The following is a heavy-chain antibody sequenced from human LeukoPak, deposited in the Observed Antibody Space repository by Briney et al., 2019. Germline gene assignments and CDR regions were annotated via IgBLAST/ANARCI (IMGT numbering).Heavy chain of an antibody. D-gene: IGHD6-19*01. V-gene: IGHV3-48*01. CDR2: ISSSSSTI. CDR1: GFTFSSYS. Sequence: PGGSLRLSCAASGFTFSSYSMNWVRQAPGKGLEWVSYISSSSSTIYYADSVKGRFTISRDNSKNTLYLQMNSLTAEDTAVYYCAKDQRSSGWSDYYYYMDVWGKGTTVTVSS. CDR3: AKDQRSSGWSDYYYYMDV. J-gene: IGHJ6*03.